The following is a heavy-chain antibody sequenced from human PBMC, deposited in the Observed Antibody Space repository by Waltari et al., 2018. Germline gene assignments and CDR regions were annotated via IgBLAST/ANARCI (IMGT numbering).Heavy chain of an antibody. D-gene: IGHD4-17*01. CDR1: GYTFPSYG. V-gene: IGHV1-18*04. CDR2: ISAYNGNT. CDR3: ARSVNYGGNSAYDY. J-gene: IGHJ4*02. Sequence: QVQLVQSGAEVKKPGAPVKASCKASGYTFPSYGIGWVRPAPGQGPEWMGWISAYNGNTNYAQKLQGRVTMTTDTSTSTAYMELRSLRSDDTAVYYCARSVNYGGNSAYDYWGQGTLVTVSS.